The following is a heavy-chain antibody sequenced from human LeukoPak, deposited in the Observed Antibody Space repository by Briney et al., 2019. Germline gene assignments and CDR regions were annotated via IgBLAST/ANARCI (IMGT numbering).Heavy chain of an antibody. J-gene: IGHJ4*02. Sequence: GGSLRLSCAASGFTFSSYSMSWVRQAPGKGLEWVSGINWNGGGTSYADSVKGRFTFSRDNAKNSLSLQMDSLRAEDTALYYCARDVNYYDSSGYYSSFDYWGQGTLVTVSS. CDR3: ARDVNYYDSSGYYSSFDY. V-gene: IGHV3-20*04. CDR1: GFTFSSYS. D-gene: IGHD3-22*01. CDR2: INWNGGGT.